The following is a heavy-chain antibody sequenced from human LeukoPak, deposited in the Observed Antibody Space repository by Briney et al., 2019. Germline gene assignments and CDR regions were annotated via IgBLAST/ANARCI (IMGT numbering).Heavy chain of an antibody. Sequence: GGSLRLSCAASGFTFSSYAMSWVRQAPGKGLEWVSTISGSGGSTYYADSVKGRFTISRDNSKNTLYLQMNSLRAEDTAVYYCAKAHSSGWYNFDYWGQGTLVTVSS. CDR2: ISGSGGST. J-gene: IGHJ4*02. V-gene: IGHV3-23*01. D-gene: IGHD6-19*01. CDR1: GFTFSSYA. CDR3: AKAHSSGWYNFDY.